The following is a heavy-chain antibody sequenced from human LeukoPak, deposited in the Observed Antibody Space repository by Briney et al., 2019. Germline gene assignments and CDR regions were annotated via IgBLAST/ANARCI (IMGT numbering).Heavy chain of an antibody. CDR2: IYYSGST. Sequence: SETLSLTCTVSGGSISSYYWNWIRQPPGKGLEWIGYIYYSGSTNYNPSLKSRVTISVDTSKNQFSLKLSSVTAADTAVYYCARRSGYSSGWYTGPFNWFDPWGQGTLVTVSS. J-gene: IGHJ5*02. D-gene: IGHD6-19*01. V-gene: IGHV4-59*01. CDR3: ARRSGYSSGWYTGPFNWFDP. CDR1: GGSISSYY.